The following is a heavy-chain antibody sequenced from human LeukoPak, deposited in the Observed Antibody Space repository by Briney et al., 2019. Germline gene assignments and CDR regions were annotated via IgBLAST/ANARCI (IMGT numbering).Heavy chain of an antibody. CDR1: GFLVSDNY. J-gene: IGHJ4*02. Sequence: GGSLRLSCAASGFLVSDNYMHWLRQAPGKGLEWVSVLYTGGSTYYADSGKGRFPISRDNSNNTLYLQMNSLRVEDTAVYYCARDHWNYHAFDYWGQGTLVTVSS. V-gene: IGHV3-53*01. CDR3: ARDHWNYHAFDY. CDR2: LYTGGST. D-gene: IGHD1-7*01.